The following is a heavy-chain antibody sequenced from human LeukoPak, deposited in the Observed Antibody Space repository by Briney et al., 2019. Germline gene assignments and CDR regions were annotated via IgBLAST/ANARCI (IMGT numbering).Heavy chain of an antibody. D-gene: IGHD5-12*01. CDR1: GFTFSSYA. J-gene: IGHJ6*03. CDR2: ISYDGSNK. Sequence: PGGSLRLSCAAAGFTFSSYAMHWVRQAPRKGREWVAVISYDGSNKYYADSVKGRFTISRDNSKNTLYLQMNSLRAEDTAVYYCARRVATITDYYYYMDVWGKGTTVTVSS. CDR3: ARRVATITDYYYYMDV. V-gene: IGHV3-30*04.